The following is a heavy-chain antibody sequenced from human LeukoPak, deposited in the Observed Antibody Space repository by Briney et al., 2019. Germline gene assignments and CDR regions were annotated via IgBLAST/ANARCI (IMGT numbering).Heavy chain of an antibody. Sequence: GGSLRLSCAASGFTFSSYDMSWIRQAPGKGLEWVSYISSSGSTIYYADSVKGRFTISRDNAKNSLYLQMNSLRAEDTAVYYCARVIFGYEGWFDPWGQGTLVTVSS. CDR1: GFTFSSYD. J-gene: IGHJ5*01. V-gene: IGHV3-11*01. CDR2: ISSSGSTI. D-gene: IGHD5-12*01. CDR3: ARVIFGYEGWFDP.